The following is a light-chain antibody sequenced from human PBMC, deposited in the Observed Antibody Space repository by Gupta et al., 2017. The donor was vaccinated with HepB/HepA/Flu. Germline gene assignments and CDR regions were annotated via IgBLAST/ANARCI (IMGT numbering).Light chain of an antibody. CDR3: SSYTSSSWV. CDR2: DVS. CDR1: SSDVGGYNY. J-gene: IGLJ3*02. Sequence: QSALTQPASVSGSPGQSITTSCTGTSSDVGGYNYVSWYQQHPGKAPKLMIYDVSNRPSGVSNRFSGSKSGNTASLTISGLQAEDEAYYYCSSYTSSSWVFGGGTNLTVL. V-gene: IGLV2-14*03.